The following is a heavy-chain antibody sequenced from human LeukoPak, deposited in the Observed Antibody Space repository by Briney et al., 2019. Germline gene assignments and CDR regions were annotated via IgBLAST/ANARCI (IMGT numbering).Heavy chain of an antibody. D-gene: IGHD2-21*01. Sequence: GGSLRLSCVASGFSFGNYAMSWVRQPPGKGLQWVSQISGTGGATWYAGFARDRFTISRDNSKKTLYLQMSGLRVEDTAMYYCVKDPRDTYGTNWFVSWGQGTLLIVSS. J-gene: IGHJ5*01. V-gene: IGHV3-23*01. CDR2: ISGTGGAT. CDR3: VKDPRDTYGTNWFVS. CDR1: GFSFGNYA.